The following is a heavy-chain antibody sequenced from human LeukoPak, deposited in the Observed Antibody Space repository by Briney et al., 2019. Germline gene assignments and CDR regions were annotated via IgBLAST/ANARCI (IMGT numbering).Heavy chain of an antibody. CDR1: GLTFSSYA. Sequence: GGSLRLSCAVYGLTFSSYAMHWVRQAPGKGLEWVAVISYDGSNKYYADSVKGRFTISRDNSKNTLYLQMNSLRAEDTAVYYCAREEDSSSACFDYWGQGTLVTVSS. D-gene: IGHD6-6*01. CDR3: AREEDSSSACFDY. CDR2: ISYDGSNK. V-gene: IGHV3-30-3*01. J-gene: IGHJ4*02.